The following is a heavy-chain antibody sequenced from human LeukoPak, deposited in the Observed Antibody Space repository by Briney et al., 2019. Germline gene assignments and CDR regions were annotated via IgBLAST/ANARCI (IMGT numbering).Heavy chain of an antibody. V-gene: IGHV3-64D*09. Sequence: GGSLRLSCSASGFTFSTYAMHWVGQAPGKGLEYGSAISSYGGSTYYTDSLKGRFTISRDNSKNTLYLQMSSLRAEDTAVYYCVPLPVAVAGTHLLDYWGQGTLITASS. CDR2: ISSYGGST. J-gene: IGHJ4*02. CDR1: GFTFSTYA. D-gene: IGHD6-19*01. CDR3: VPLPVAVAGTHLLDY.